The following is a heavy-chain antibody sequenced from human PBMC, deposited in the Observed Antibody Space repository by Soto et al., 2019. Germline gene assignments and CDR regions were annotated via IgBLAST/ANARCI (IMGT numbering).Heavy chain of an antibody. D-gene: IGHD3-3*01. J-gene: IGHJ4*02. CDR1: GFTFSSYA. Sequence: EVQLLESGGGLVQPGGSLSLSCAASGFTFSSYAMSWVRQAPGKGLEWVSAISGSGGSTYYADSVKGRFTISGDNSKNTLYLQMNSLRAEDTAVYYCAKERYVVDDFWSGLFWGQGTLVTVSS. CDR2: ISGSGGST. V-gene: IGHV3-23*01. CDR3: AKERYVVDDFWSGLF.